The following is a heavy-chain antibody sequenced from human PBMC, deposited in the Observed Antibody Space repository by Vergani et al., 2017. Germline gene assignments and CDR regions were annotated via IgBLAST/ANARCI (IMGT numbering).Heavy chain of an antibody. Sequence: EVQLVQSGAEVKKPGESLKISCKGSGYSFTSYWIGWVRQMPGKGLEWMGIIYPGDSDTRYSPSFQGQVTISADKSISTAYLQWSSLKASDTAMYYCAMAYYAFWSGYPTYYYGMDVWGQGTTVTVSS. CDR1: GYSFTSYW. D-gene: IGHD3-3*01. CDR3: AMAYYAFWSGYPTYYYGMDV. V-gene: IGHV5-51*01. J-gene: IGHJ6*02. CDR2: IYPGDSDT.